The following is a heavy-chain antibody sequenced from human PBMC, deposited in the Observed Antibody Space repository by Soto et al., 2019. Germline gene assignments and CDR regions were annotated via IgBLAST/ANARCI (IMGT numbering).Heavy chain of an antibody. D-gene: IGHD6-13*01. V-gene: IGHV1-69*01. CDR3: ARGIGSSSEAWYFDL. J-gene: IGHJ2*01. CDR2: VIPIFGTP. CDR1: GGTFSSYA. Sequence: QVQLVQSGAEVKKPGSSVKVSCKASGGTFSSYAISWVRQAPGQGLEWMGGVIPIFGTPNYAQNFQDRVTITADESTSTAYMELSGLRSEDTAVCYCARGIGSSSEAWYFDLWGRGTLVSVSS.